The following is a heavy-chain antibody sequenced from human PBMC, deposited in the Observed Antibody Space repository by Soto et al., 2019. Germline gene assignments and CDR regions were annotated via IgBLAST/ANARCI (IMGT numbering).Heavy chain of an antibody. CDR3: ARTTSCSGDACYKYYFDY. CDR2: IHYSGSS. Sequence: SETLSLTCSVSGGSISSSNYHWGWIRQPPEKSQEWIGTIHYSGSSYYNPSLKSRVTISADTSKNQFSLKLTSVTAADTAVYFCARTTSCSGDACYKYYFDYWGQGALVTVSS. J-gene: IGHJ4*02. V-gene: IGHV4-39*01. CDR1: GGSISSSNYH. D-gene: IGHD2-21*01.